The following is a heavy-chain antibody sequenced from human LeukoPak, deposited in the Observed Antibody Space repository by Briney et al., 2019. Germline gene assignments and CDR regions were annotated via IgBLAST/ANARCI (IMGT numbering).Heavy chain of an antibody. CDR1: GFTFDDYA. D-gene: IGHD2-21*01. CDR3: AKDHRGYYYYGMDV. J-gene: IGHJ6*02. V-gene: IGHV3-9*01. Sequence: GGSLRLSCAASGFTFDDYAMHWVRQAPGKGLEWVSGISWNSGSIGYADSVKGRFTISRDNAKNSLYLLMNSLRAEDTALYYCAKDHRGYYYYGMDVWGQGTTVTVSS. CDR2: ISWNSGSI.